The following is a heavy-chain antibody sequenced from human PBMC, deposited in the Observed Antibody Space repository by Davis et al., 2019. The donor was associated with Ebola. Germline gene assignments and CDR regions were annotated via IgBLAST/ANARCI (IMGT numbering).Heavy chain of an antibody. Sequence: MPSETLSLTCAVYGGSFSDFYWSWIRQPPGKGLEWIGEINHSGSTNYNPSLKSRVTISVDTSKNQFSLKMSSVSAADTAVYYCARAFRATMKVVLNYDYGMDVWGKGTTVTVSS. CDR1: GGSFSDFY. CDR2: INHSGST. CDR3: ARAFRATMKVVLNYDYGMDV. D-gene: IGHD3-22*01. V-gene: IGHV4-34*01. J-gene: IGHJ6*04.